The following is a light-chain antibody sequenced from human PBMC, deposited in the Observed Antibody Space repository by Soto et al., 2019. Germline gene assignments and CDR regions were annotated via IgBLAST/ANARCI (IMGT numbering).Light chain of an antibody. CDR2: DVS. Sequence: QSVLTQPASVSGSPGQSITISCTGTSSDVGGYNYVSWYQQHPGKVPKLMIYDVSNRPSGVSDRFSASKSGNTAFLTISGLQAEDEADYYCSSYTTSSTVVFGGGTKLTVL. V-gene: IGLV2-14*03. CDR1: SSDVGGYNY. J-gene: IGLJ2*01. CDR3: SSYTTSSTVV.